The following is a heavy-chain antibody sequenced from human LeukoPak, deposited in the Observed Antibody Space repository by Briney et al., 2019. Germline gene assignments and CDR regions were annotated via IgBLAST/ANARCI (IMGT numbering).Heavy chain of an antibody. D-gene: IGHD3-9*01. CDR2: FDPEDGET. CDR3: ATGLVALLRWAFDI. V-gene: IGHV1-24*01. CDR1: GYTLTELS. J-gene: IGHJ3*02. Sequence: ASVKVSCKVSGYTLTELSMHWVRQAPGKGLEWMGDFDPEDGETIYAQKFQGRVTMTEDTSTDTAYMELSSLRSEDTAVYYCATGLVALLRWAFDIWGQGTMVTVSS.